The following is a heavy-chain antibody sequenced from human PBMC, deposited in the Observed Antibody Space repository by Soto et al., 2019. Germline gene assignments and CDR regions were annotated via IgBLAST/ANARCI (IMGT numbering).Heavy chain of an antibody. J-gene: IGHJ6*03. D-gene: IGHD5-12*01. CDR3: ARVSGYDYYYYYYMDV. V-gene: IGHV1-8*01. Sequence: GASVKVSCKASGYTFTSYDINWVRQATGQGLEWMGWMNPNSGNTGYAQKFQGRVTMTRNTSISTACMELSSLRSEDTVVYYCARVSGYDYYYYYYMDVWGKGTTVTVSS. CDR1: GYTFTSYD. CDR2: MNPNSGNT.